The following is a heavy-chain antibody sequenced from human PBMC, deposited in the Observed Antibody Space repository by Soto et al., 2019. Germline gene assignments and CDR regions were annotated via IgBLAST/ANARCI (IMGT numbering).Heavy chain of an antibody. D-gene: IGHD3-10*01. CDR1: GGSISNYY. J-gene: IGHJ4*02. Sequence: SETLSLTCTVSGGSISNYYWSWIRQPPGKGLEWIGYIYYSGSTNYNPSLKSRVTISLDTSKNQFSLKLSSVTAADTAVYYCARDPGLDYWGQGILVTVSS. V-gene: IGHV4-59*01. CDR3: ARDPGLDY. CDR2: IYYSGST.